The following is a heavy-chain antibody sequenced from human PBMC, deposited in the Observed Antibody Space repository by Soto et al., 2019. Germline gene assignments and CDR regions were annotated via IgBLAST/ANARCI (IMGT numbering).Heavy chain of an antibody. J-gene: IGHJ3*02. CDR3: ARRILLWSVRDAFDI. Sequence: EVQLVQSGAEVKKPGESLKISCKGFGYTYPSYWIGWVRQMPGKGLEWMGIIYPEDSDTRYSPSFQGQVTISADKSISTAYLLWSSLKASDTALYYCARRILLWSVRDAFDIWGQGTMVTVSS. CDR1: GYTYPSYW. V-gene: IGHV5-51*03. CDR2: IYPEDSDT. D-gene: IGHD3-10*01.